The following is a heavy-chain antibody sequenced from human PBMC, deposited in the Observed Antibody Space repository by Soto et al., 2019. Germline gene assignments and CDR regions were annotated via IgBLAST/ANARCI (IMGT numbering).Heavy chain of an antibody. CDR3: ASLWFGENWFDP. Sequence: QVQLVQSGAEVKKPGSSVKVSCKASGGTFSSYTISWVRQAPGQGLEWMGRIIPILGIANYAQKFQGRVTITADKSTSTAYMELSSLRSEDTAVYYCASLWFGENWFDPWGQGTLVTVSS. J-gene: IGHJ5*02. CDR1: GGTFSSYT. CDR2: IIPILGIA. V-gene: IGHV1-69*02. D-gene: IGHD3-10*01.